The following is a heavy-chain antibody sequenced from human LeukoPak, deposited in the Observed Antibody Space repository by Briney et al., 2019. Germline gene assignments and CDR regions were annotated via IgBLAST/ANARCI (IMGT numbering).Heavy chain of an antibody. Sequence: GGSLRLSCAASGFTFDDYGMSWVRHAPGKGLEWVSGINWNGGSTGYADSVKGRFTISRDNAKNSLYLQMNGLRVEDTAVYYCARVYYASWSGQPLSQHWLDPWGQGTLVTVSS. J-gene: IGHJ5*02. D-gene: IGHD3-3*01. V-gene: IGHV3-20*04. CDR1: GFTFDDYG. CDR2: INWNGGST. CDR3: ARVYYASWSGQPLSQHWLDP.